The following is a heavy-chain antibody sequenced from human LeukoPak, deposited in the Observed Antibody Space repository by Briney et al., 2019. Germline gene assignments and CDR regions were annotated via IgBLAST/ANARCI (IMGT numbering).Heavy chain of an antibody. D-gene: IGHD1-26*01. V-gene: IGHV3-11*04. CDR2: ISSSGSII. J-gene: IGHJ4*02. CDR3: ARDRSGSYSSFDS. CDR1: GFTFSDYF. Sequence: RGSLRLSCAASGFTFSDYFMTWIRQAPGKGLEWVSYISSSGSIIHYADSVKGRFTISRDNSKNTLYLQMNSLRAEDTAVYYCARDRSGSYSSFDSWGQGTLVTVSS.